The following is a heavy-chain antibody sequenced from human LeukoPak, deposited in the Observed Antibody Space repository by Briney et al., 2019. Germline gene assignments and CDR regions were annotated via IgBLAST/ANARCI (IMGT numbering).Heavy chain of an antibody. CDR3: ARGRMVRGVITPRSFDP. D-gene: IGHD3-10*01. CDR2: TYYSGST. CDR1: GGSISSYY. V-gene: IGHV4-59*12. Sequence: SETLSLTCTVSGGSISSYYWSWIRQPPGKGLEWIGYTYYSGSTNYNPSLKSRVTISVDTSKNQFSLKLSSVTAADTAVYYCARGRMVRGVITPRSFDPWGQGTLVTVSS. J-gene: IGHJ5*02.